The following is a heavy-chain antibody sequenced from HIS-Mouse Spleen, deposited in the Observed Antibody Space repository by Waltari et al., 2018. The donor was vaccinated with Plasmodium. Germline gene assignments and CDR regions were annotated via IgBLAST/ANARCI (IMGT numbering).Heavy chain of an antibody. J-gene: IGHJ3*02. CDR3: AKEEGNWNDDDAFDI. Sequence: QVQLVESGGGVVQPGRSLRLSCAASGFTFSSYGMRWVRQAPGKGVEWVAVIWYDGSNKYYADSVKGRFTISRDNSKNTLYLQMNSLRAEDTAVYYCAKEEGNWNDDDAFDIWGQGTMVTVSS. CDR1: GFTFSSYG. V-gene: IGHV3-33*06. D-gene: IGHD1-1*01. CDR2: IWYDGSNK.